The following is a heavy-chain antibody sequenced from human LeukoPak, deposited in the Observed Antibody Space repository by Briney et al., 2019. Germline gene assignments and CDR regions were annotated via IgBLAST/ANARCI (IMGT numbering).Heavy chain of an antibody. Sequence: SETLSLTCTVSGGSISSSSYYWGWIRQPPGKGLEWIGSIYYSGSTYYNPSLKSRVTISVDTSKNQFSLKLSSVTAADTAVYYCARGRYYYDSSGPDAFDIWGQGTMVTVSS. CDR1: GGSISSSSYY. D-gene: IGHD3-22*01. V-gene: IGHV4-39*07. CDR3: ARGRYYYDSSGPDAFDI. J-gene: IGHJ3*02. CDR2: IYYSGST.